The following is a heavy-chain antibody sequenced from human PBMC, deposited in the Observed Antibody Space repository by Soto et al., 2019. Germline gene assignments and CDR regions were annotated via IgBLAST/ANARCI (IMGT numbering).Heavy chain of an antibody. Sequence: EVQLVESGGGLVQPGGSLRLSCAASGFTFNGYWMNWVRQSPGKGLEWVANIKRDGSAQHYVDSVKGRFTISTDNAKNALYLLMNCLRAGDTAIYYCEKDGVASPSDYGGEGALVTVSP. CDR1: GFTFNGYW. V-gene: IGHV3-7*01. CDR2: IKRDGSAQ. CDR3: EKDGVASPSDY. J-gene: IGHJ4*02. D-gene: IGHD3-10*01.